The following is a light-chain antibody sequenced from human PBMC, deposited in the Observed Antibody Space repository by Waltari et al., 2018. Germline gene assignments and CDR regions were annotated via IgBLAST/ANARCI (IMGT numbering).Light chain of an antibody. Sequence: DIVMTQSPDSLAVSLGERVSINCKSSQSIFHASNNKNYLAWYQQKAGQPPTLLIYWASSREFGVPKRFSGTGSGTDFTLTISSLEAEDVAIYFCQQYYSMPLTFGPGTTVEI. CDR1: QSIFHASNNKNY. CDR2: WAS. V-gene: IGKV4-1*01. J-gene: IGKJ3*01. CDR3: QQYYSMPLT.